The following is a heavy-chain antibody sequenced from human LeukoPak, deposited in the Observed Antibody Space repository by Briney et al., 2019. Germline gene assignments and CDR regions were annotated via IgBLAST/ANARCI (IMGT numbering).Heavy chain of an antibody. D-gene: IGHD1-26*01. V-gene: IGHV4-34*01. J-gene: IGHJ4*02. CDR2: INHSGSA. Sequence: SETLSLTCAVYGGSFSGYYWSWIRQPPGKGLEWIGEINHSGSANYNPSLKGRVTISVDTSKNQFSLKLSSVTAADTAVYYCASRYSESYNRDYWGQGTLVTVSS. CDR3: ASRYSESYNRDY. CDR1: GGSFSGYY.